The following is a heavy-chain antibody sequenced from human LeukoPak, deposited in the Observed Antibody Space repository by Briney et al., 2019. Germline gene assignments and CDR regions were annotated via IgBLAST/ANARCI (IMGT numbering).Heavy chain of an antibody. Sequence: PGGPLRPSCAAFGFTFSSTWMSGVGKAPGKGLDGVANIKQDGREEYTVGSVKGRFPISTDNATESLTLHMDSLRAEDTAVYYCATQLYYDFWSGYYVPDYWGQGTLVTVSS. V-gene: IGHV3-7*01. J-gene: IGHJ4*02. D-gene: IGHD3-3*01. CDR3: ATQLYYDFWSGYYVPDY. CDR1: GFTFSSTW. CDR2: IKQDGREE.